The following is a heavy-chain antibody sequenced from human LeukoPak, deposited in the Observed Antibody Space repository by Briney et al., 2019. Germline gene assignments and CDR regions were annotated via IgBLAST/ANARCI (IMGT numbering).Heavy chain of an antibody. V-gene: IGHV4-34*01. CDR1: GGSFSSYY. CDR2: INHSGST. D-gene: IGHD6-13*01. J-gene: IGHJ6*02. CDR3: ARVGYSSSWYGMDV. Sequence: SETLSLTCAVYGGSFSSYYWSWIRQPPGKGLEWIGEINHSGSTNYNPSLKSRVTISVDTSKNQFSLKLSSVTAADTAVYYCARVGYSSSWYGMDVWGQGTTVTVSS.